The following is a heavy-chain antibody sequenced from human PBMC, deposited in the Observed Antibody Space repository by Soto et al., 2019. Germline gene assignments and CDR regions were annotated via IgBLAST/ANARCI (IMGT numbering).Heavy chain of an antibody. CDR2: INAGNGNT. V-gene: IGHV1-3*01. J-gene: IGHJ4*02. CDR1: GYIFTAYA. CDR3: ARDGAVAGDSNFDY. Sequence: ASVKVSCKASGYIFTAYAMHWVRQAPGQRLEWMGWINAGNGNTKYSQKFQGRVIITTDTSASTAYMELSSLRSEDTAVYYCARDGAVAGDSNFDYWGQGTLVTVSS. D-gene: IGHD6-19*01.